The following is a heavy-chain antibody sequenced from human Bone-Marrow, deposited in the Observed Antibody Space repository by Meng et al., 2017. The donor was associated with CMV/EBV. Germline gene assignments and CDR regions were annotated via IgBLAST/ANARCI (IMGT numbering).Heavy chain of an antibody. V-gene: IGHV4-59*01. D-gene: IGHD3-22*01. CDR1: GGSISSYY. CDR2: IYYSGST. J-gene: IGHJ4*02. CDR3: ARGRSYYDSSGYFGY. Sequence: GSLRPSCTVSGGSISSYYWSWIRQPPGKGLEWIGYIYYSGSTNYNPSLKSRVTISVDTSKNQFSLKLSSVTAADTAVYYCARGRSYYDSSGYFGYWGQGTRVTVYS.